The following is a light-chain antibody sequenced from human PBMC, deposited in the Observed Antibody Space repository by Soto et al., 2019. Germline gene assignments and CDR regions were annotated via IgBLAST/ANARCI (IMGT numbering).Light chain of an antibody. CDR2: GAS. V-gene: IGKV3-15*01. Sequence: EIVMTQSQATLSVSPGERATLSCRASQSVSSNLAWYQQKPGQAPRLLIYGASTRATVIPARFSGSGSGAEFTLTISSLQSEDFAVYYCQHYNNWPPWAFGQGTKVDIK. CDR3: QHYNNWPPWA. J-gene: IGKJ1*01. CDR1: QSVSSN.